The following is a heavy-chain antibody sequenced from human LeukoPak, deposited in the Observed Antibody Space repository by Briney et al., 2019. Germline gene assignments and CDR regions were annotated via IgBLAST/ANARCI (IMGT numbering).Heavy chain of an antibody. Sequence: GGSLRLSCVASGFSVRSSYMSWVRQAPGKGLEWVSVIYSGGSPDYAGSAKGRFTISPDNSKNTLYLQMNSLRVEDTAVYYCARVGYDFWSGYYFWGQGTLVTVSS. CDR3: ARVGYDFWSGYYF. D-gene: IGHD3-3*01. J-gene: IGHJ4*02. V-gene: IGHV3-53*01. CDR2: IYSGGSP. CDR1: GFSVRSSY.